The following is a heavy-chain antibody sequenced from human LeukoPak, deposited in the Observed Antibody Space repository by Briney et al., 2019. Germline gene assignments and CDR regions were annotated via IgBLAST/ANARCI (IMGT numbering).Heavy chain of an antibody. D-gene: IGHD3-16*02. V-gene: IGHV4-34*01. J-gene: IGHJ4*02. CDR2: INHSGST. Sequence: PSETLSLTCTVSGGSISSYYWSWIRQPPGKGLEWIGEINHSGSTNYNPSLKSRVTISVDTSKNQFSLKLSSVTAADTAVYYCARGRYDYVWGSYRRRAYYFDYWGQGTLVTVSS. CDR3: ARGRYDYVWGSYRRRAYYFDY. CDR1: GGSISSYY.